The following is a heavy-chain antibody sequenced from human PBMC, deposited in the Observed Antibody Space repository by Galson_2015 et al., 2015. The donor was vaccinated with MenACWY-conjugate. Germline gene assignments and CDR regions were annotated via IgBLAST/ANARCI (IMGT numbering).Heavy chain of an antibody. CDR2: ISWDGGST. J-gene: IGHJ4*02. Sequence: SLRLSCAASGFTFDDYTMHWVRQAPGKGLEWVSLISWDGGSTYYADSVKGRFTISRDNSKNSLYLQMNSLRTEDTALYYCAKDPTIFGVVHFPDYWGQGTLVTVSS. CDR1: GFTFDDYT. V-gene: IGHV3-43*01. CDR3: AKDPTIFGVVHFPDY. D-gene: IGHD3-3*01.